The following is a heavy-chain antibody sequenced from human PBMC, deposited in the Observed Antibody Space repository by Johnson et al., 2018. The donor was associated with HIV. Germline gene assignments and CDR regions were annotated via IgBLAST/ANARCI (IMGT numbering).Heavy chain of an antibody. Sequence: VHLVESGGDSVQPGGSLRLSCAPSGFIFSNYWMHWVRQAPGKGLIWVACIKTDGSDTNYADSVKGRFTISRDNAKNTVYLQMDSLRDEDMAVYYCARGALGSFDIWGQGTMVTVSA. CDR3: ARGALGSFDI. CDR2: IKTDGSDT. J-gene: IGHJ3*02. V-gene: IGHV3-74*02. D-gene: IGHD3-10*01. CDR1: GFIFSNYW.